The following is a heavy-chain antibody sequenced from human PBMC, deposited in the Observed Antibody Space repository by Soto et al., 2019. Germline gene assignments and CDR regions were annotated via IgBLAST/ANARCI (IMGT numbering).Heavy chain of an antibody. Sequence: QITLKESGPTLVKPTQTLTLNCTFSGFSLSTSGVGVGWIRQPPGKALEWLALIYWNDDKRYSPSLKSRLTITKDTSKNQVVLTMTNMDPVDTATYYCAHMGLAVAAPDYWGQGTLVTVSS. CDR2: IYWNDDK. J-gene: IGHJ4*02. CDR3: AHMGLAVAAPDY. V-gene: IGHV2-5*01. CDR1: GFSLSTSGVG. D-gene: IGHD6-19*01.